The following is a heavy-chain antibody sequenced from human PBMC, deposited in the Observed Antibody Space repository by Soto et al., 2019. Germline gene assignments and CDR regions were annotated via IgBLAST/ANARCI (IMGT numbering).Heavy chain of an antibody. CDR1: GGTFSSYA. CDR2: IIPIFGTA. D-gene: IGHD6-6*01. Sequence: QVQLVQSGAEVKKPGSSVKVSCKASGGTFSSYAISWVRQAPGQGLEWMGGIIPIFGTANYAQKLQGRVTITADESTSTAYMELSSLRSEDTAVYYCARGLYSSSPGGDYYYGMDVWGQGTTFTVSS. J-gene: IGHJ6*02. CDR3: ARGLYSSSPGGDYYYGMDV. V-gene: IGHV1-69*12.